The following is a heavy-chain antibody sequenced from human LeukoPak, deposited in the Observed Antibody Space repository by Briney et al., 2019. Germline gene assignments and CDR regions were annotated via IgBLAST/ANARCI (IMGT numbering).Heavy chain of an antibody. J-gene: IGHJ3*02. CDR3: ARESEEYHPDAFDI. D-gene: IGHD2-2*01. Sequence: PGGSLRLSCAASGLTFSSYWMHWVRHAPGKGLVWVSRIKSDGSTTSYADSVKGRFTISRDNANNTLYLQMNSLRAEDTAVYYCARESEEYHPDAFDIWAQGTMVTVSS. V-gene: IGHV3-74*01. CDR2: IKSDGSTT. CDR1: GLTFSSYW.